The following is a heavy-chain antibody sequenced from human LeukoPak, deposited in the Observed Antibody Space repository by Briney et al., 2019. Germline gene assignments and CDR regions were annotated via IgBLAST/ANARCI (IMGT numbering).Heavy chain of an antibody. Sequence: GGSLRLSCAASGFTFSSYSMNWVRQAPGKGLEWVSSISSSSSTIYYADSVKGRFTISRDNAKNSLYLQMNSLRAEDTAVYYCAIGTFGVVILDYWGQGTLVTVSS. CDR3: AIGTFGVVILDY. V-gene: IGHV3-48*01. J-gene: IGHJ4*02. CDR1: GFTFSSYS. CDR2: ISSSSSTI. D-gene: IGHD3-3*01.